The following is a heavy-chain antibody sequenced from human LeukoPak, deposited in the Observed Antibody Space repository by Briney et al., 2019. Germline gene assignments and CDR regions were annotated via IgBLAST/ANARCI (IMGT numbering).Heavy chain of an antibody. CDR3: ASLDCSSTSCHYGDWFDP. Sequence: SETLSLTCAVYGGSFSGNYWSWIRQPPGKGLEWIGEINHSGSTNYNPSLKSRVTISVDTSKNQFSLKLSSVTAADTAVYYCASLDCSSTSCHYGDWFDPWGQGTLVTVSS. CDR1: GGSFSGNY. J-gene: IGHJ5*02. CDR2: INHSGST. V-gene: IGHV4-34*01. D-gene: IGHD2-2*01.